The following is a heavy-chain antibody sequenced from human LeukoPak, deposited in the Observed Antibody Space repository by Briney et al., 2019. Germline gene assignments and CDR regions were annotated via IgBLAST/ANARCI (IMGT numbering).Heavy chain of an antibody. V-gene: IGHV3-64*04. CDR1: GFTFSSYP. D-gene: IGHD4-17*01. CDR3: AKGTDYGDYDRYWYFDL. J-gene: IGHJ2*01. Sequence: PGGSLRLSCSASGFTFSSYPMHWVRQAPGKGLEYVSAMTSNGGSTYYADSVKGRFTISRDNSKNTLYLQVNSLRAEDTAVYYCAKGTDYGDYDRYWYFDLWGRGTLVTVSS. CDR2: MTSNGGST.